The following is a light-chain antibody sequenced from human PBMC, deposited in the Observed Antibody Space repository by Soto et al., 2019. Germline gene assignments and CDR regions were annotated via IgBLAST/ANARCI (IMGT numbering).Light chain of an antibody. CDR1: SSDVGGYNF. CDR3: CSYASTNTRVI. J-gene: IGLJ2*01. V-gene: IGLV2-14*03. Sequence: QSALTQPASVSGSPGQSITISCTGTSSDVGGYNFVSWYQQHPGKAPKLMIYDVNIRPSGVSNRFSGSKSGNTASLTISGLQAEDEADYYCCSYASTNTRVIFGGGTKLTV. CDR2: DVN.